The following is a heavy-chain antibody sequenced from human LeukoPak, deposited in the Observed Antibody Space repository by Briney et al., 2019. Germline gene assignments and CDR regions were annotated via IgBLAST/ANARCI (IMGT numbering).Heavy chain of an antibody. D-gene: IGHD1-26*01. J-gene: IGHJ3*02. Sequence: SETLSLTCTVSGGSISSSSYYWGWIRQPPGKGLEWIGSIYYSGSTYYNPSLKSRVTISVDTSKNQFSLKLSSVTAADTAVYYCARDGGSYLQRVLAFDIWGQGTMVTVSS. V-gene: IGHV4-39*07. CDR2: IYYSGST. CDR3: ARDGGSYLQRVLAFDI. CDR1: GGSISSSSYY.